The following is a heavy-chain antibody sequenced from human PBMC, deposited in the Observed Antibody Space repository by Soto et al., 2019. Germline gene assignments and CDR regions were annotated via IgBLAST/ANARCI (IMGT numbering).Heavy chain of an antibody. D-gene: IGHD5-12*01. V-gene: IGHV4-59*08. CDR2: IYYSGST. J-gene: IGHJ4*02. Sequence: PSETLSLTCTVSGGSISSYYWSWIRQPPGKGLEWIGYIYYSGSTNYNPSLKSRVTISVDTSKNQFSLKLSSVTAADTAVYYCARLRVNSGYDPPYFDYWGQGTLVTVSS. CDR1: GGSISSYY. CDR3: ARLRVNSGYDPPYFDY.